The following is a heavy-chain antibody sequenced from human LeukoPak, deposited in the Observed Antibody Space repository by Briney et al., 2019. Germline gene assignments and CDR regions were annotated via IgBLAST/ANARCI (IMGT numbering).Heavy chain of an antibody. D-gene: IGHD2-8*01. V-gene: IGHV3-48*03. CDR1: GFTFSTYE. CDR2: ISGSGQTV. Sequence: GGSLRLSCAASGFTFSTYEMTWVRQAPGKGLEWLSYISGSGQTVYYEDSVRGRFTISRDNAKDSLYLQINSLGAGDTAVYYCVGGGVLSRSSDYWGQGTLVTVSS. CDR3: VGGGVLSRSSDY. J-gene: IGHJ4*02.